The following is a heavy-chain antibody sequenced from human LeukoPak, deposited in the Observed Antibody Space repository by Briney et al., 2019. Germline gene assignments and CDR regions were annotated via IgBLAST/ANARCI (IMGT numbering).Heavy chain of an antibody. CDR3: SRGSGWLSVY. Sequence: SGGSLRFSCTASGFTFGDYLMSWFRQAPGKGLEWIGFISGGTTEYAASVKGRFTISRDDSTSIAYLQMNSLTTEDTAVYYCSRGSGWLSVYWGQGTLVTVFS. D-gene: IGHD6-19*01. V-gene: IGHV3-49*03. CDR1: GFTFGDYL. CDR2: ISGGTT. J-gene: IGHJ4*02.